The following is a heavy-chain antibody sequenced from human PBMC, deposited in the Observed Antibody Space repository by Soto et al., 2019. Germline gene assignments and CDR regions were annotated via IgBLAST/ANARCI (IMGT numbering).Heavy chain of an antibody. CDR2: IKSKSDGETT. J-gene: IGHJ4*02. D-gene: IGHD3-16*01. Sequence: ESGGGLVQPGGSLRLSCAASGFSFSDAWMIWVRQAPGKGLQWVGRIKSKSDGETTDYAAPVKGRFAISRDDSKKTVYLRMNSLKTEDTATYFCTTQGGGDDIYFDYWGQVTLVAVSS. CDR3: TTQGGGDDIYFDY. V-gene: IGHV3-15*01. CDR1: GFSFSDAW.